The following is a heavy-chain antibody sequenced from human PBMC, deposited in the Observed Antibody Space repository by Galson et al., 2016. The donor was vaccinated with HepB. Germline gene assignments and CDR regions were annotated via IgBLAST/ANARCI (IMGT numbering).Heavy chain of an antibody. CDR2: ITDSGSRT. Sequence: FLRLSCAASGFTFSSYAMTWVRQAPGKGLEWVSVITDSGSRTYYADSVKGRFTISRDNSHNTVYLEMNNLRVEDSAVYYCARKRAGAFDYWGQGTLVTVSS. V-gene: IGHV3-23*01. J-gene: IGHJ4*02. CDR1: GFTFSSYA. CDR3: ARKRAGAFDY.